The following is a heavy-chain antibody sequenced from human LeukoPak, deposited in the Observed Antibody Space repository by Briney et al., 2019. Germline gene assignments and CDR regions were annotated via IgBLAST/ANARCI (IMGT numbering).Heavy chain of an antibody. CDR1: GGSISSYY. V-gene: IGHV4-4*07. D-gene: IGHD3-22*01. J-gene: IGHJ6*02. Sequence: SETLSLTCTVSGGSISSYYWSWIRQPAGKGLEWIGRIYTSGSTNYNPSLKSRVTMSVDTSKNQFSLKLSSVTAADTAVYYCARGLKRNYDSSGYYIKRHYYYYGMDVWGQGTTVTVSS. CDR3: ARGLKRNYDSSGYYIKRHYYYYGMDV. CDR2: IYTSGST.